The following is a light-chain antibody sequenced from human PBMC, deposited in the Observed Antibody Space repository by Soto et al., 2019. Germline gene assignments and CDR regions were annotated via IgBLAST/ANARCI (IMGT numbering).Light chain of an antibody. Sequence: DIQMTQSPSSLSASVGDRVTITCRASQSISKYLNWYQQKSGRAPKLLIYDASTLQSGVPSRFSGSGSGTDFTLTISSLLPDDFATYFCQESNSTPLAFGGGTKVEIK. CDR2: DAS. J-gene: IGKJ4*01. CDR1: QSISKY. CDR3: QESNSTPLA. V-gene: IGKV1-39*01.